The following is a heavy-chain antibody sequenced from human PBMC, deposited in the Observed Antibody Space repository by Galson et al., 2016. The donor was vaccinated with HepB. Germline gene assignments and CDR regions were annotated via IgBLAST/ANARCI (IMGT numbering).Heavy chain of an antibody. CDR1: GGSISGYS. D-gene: IGHD3/OR15-3a*01. CDR3: ARYDFRSGYYRGMDV. CDR2: ISDDGTS. V-gene: IGHV4-59*01. J-gene: IGHJ6*04. Sequence: SETLSLTCTMSGGSISGYSWNWIRQSPGNVLEWIGYISDDGTSNYNPSLRSRVTLSINTSRNQLSLILSPVTAADAAVYVCARYDFRSGYYRGMDVWGKGTTVIVSA.